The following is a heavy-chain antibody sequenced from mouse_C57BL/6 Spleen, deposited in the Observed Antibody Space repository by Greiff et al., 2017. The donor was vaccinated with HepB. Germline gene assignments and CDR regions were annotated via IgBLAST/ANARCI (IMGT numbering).Heavy chain of an antibody. V-gene: IGHV5-17*01. CDR1: GFTFSDYG. D-gene: IGHD1-1*01. Sequence: EVKLQESGGGLVKPGGSLKLSCAASGFTFSDYGMHWVRQAPEKGLEWVAYISSGSSTIYYADTVKGRFTISRDNAKNTLFLQMTSLRSEDTAMYYCARPEVYGSSSFDVWGTGTTVTVSS. CDR2: ISSGSSTI. CDR3: ARPEVYGSSSFDV. J-gene: IGHJ1*03.